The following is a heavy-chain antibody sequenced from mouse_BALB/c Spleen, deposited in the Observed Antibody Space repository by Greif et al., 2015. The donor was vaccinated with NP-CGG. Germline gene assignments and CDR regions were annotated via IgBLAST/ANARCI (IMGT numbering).Heavy chain of an antibody. D-gene: IGHD2-14*01. V-gene: IGHV1-80*01. CDR2: IYPGDGDT. J-gene: IGHJ3*01. Sequence: QVQLQQSGAELVRPGSSVKISCKASGYAFSSYWMNWVKQRPGQGLEWIGQIYPGDGDTNYNGKFKGKATLTADKSSSTAYMQLSSLTSEDSAVYFCARSGVRGGFAYWGQGTLVTVSA. CDR3: ARSGVRGGFAY. CDR1: GYAFSSYW.